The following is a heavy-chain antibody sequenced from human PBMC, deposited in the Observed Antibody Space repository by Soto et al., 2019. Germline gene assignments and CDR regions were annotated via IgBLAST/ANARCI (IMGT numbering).Heavy chain of an antibody. CDR1: GFTFSAYA. Sequence: EVQLLESGGGLVQPGGSLRLSCAASGFTFSAYAMSWVRQAPGKGLEWVSVISGNGGTTYYAESVKGRFTISRDNSKNTLYLQMSSLRAEDTAVYYCAKGGRYYEGSGYWAHFFDYWGQGTLVTVSS. D-gene: IGHD3-22*01. CDR2: ISGNGGTT. V-gene: IGHV3-23*01. CDR3: AKGGRYYEGSGYWAHFFDY. J-gene: IGHJ4*02.